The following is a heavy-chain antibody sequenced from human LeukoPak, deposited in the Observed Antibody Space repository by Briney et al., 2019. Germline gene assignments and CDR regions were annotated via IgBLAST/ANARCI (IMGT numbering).Heavy chain of an antibody. CDR1: GFTFSSFG. D-gene: IGHD6-19*01. CDR3: ARGLSSGRMFYFDF. CDR2: VSGSGTGT. Sequence: GGSLRLSCAASGFTFSSFGMTWARQAPGKGLECLSAVSGSGTGTYYADSVKGRFTISRDNSKNTLYLQMNSLRAEDTAVYYCARGLSSGRMFYFDFWGQGTLVTVYS. J-gene: IGHJ4*02. V-gene: IGHV3-23*01.